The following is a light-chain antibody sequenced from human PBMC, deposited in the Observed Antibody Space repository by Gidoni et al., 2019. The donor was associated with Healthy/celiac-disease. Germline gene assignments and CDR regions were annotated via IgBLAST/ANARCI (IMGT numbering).Light chain of an antibody. Sequence: QSALTQPASVSGSPGQSITISCTGTSSDIGAYKYVSWYQQHPGKAPKPMIYDVSYRPSGVSNRFSGSKSGNTASLTISGLQAEDEADYYCSSYTSSSLVVFGGGTKLTVL. J-gene: IGLJ2*01. CDR1: SSDIGAYKY. CDR3: SSYTSSSLVV. V-gene: IGLV2-14*01. CDR2: DVS.